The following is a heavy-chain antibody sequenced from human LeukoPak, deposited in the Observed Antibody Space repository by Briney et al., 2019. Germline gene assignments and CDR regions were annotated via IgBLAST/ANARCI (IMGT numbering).Heavy chain of an antibody. CDR1: GFTFSSYW. J-gene: IGHJ4*02. V-gene: IGHV3-7*01. CDR3: ARTMVTRYDY. CDR2: IKQDGTER. Sequence: GGSLRLSCAASGFTFSSYWMTWVRQAPGKGLEWVANIKQDGTERYYVDSVKGRFTISRDNAKNSLYLQMNSLRAEDTAVYYCARTMVTRYDYWGQGTLVTVSS. D-gene: IGHD5-18*01.